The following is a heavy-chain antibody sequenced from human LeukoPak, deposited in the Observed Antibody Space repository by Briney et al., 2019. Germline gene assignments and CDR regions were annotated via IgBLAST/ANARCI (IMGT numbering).Heavy chain of an antibody. CDR2: IYTSEST. CDR3: ARVAYSSSWYYFDY. V-gene: IGHV4-4*07. Sequence: KPSETLSLTCTVSGGSISSYYWSWIRQPAGKGLEWIGRIYTSESTNYNPSLKSRVTMSVDTSKNQFSLKLSSVTAADTAVYYCARVAYSSSWYYFDYWGQGSLVTVSS. D-gene: IGHD6-13*01. J-gene: IGHJ4*02. CDR1: GGSISSYY.